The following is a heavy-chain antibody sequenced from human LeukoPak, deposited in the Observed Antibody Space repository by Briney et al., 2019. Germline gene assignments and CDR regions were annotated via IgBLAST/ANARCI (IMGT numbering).Heavy chain of an antibody. V-gene: IGHV1-18*01. Sequence: ASVKVSCKASGYTFTSYGISWVRQAPGQGLEWMGWISAYNGNTNYAQKLQGRVTMTTDTSTSTAYMELRSLRSDDTAVYYCARDPPTVTTSGYFQHWGQGTLVTVSS. D-gene: IGHD4-17*01. CDR1: GYTFTSYG. CDR3: ARDPPTVTTSGYFQH. J-gene: IGHJ1*01. CDR2: ISAYNGNT.